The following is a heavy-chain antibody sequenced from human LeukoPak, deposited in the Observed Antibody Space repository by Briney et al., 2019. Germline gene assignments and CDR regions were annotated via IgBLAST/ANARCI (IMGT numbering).Heavy chain of an antibody. CDR2: MNPNSGNT. V-gene: IGHV1-8*01. CDR3: ARGVGMGEYYYYYMDV. Sequence: ASVKVSCKASGYTFTSYDINWVRQATGQGLEWMGWMNPNSGNTGYAQKFQGRVTMTRNTSISTAYMELSSLRSEDTAVYYCARGVGMGEYYYYYMDVWGKGTTVTVSS. D-gene: IGHD3-16*01. J-gene: IGHJ6*03. CDR1: GYTFTSYD.